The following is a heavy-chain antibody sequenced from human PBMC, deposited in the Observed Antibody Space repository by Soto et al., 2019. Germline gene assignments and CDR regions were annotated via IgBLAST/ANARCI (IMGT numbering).Heavy chain of an antibody. CDR3: ARDNQQPEEYYYGLDV. CDR2: IYTSGST. Sequence: PSETLSLTCTVSGGSISSYYWSWIRQPAGKGLEWIGRIYTSGSTNYNPSLKSRVTMSVDTSKNQFSLKLSSVTAADTAVYYCARDNQQPEEYYYGLDVWGQGTTVTVSS. CDR1: GGSISSYY. V-gene: IGHV4-4*07. D-gene: IGHD6-13*01. J-gene: IGHJ6*02.